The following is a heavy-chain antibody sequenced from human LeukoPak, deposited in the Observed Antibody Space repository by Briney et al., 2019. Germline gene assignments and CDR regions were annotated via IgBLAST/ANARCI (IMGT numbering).Heavy chain of an antibody. CDR2: FDPEDGET. V-gene: IGHV1-24*01. CDR3: ATSYDFWARGAFDI. J-gene: IGHJ3*02. CDR1: GYTLTELS. Sequence: EASVKVSCKVSGYTLTELSMHWVRQAPGKGLEWMGGFDPEDGETIYAQKFQGRVTMTEDTSTDTAYMELSSLRSEDTAVYYCATSYDFWARGAFDIWGQGTMVTVSS. D-gene: IGHD3-3*01.